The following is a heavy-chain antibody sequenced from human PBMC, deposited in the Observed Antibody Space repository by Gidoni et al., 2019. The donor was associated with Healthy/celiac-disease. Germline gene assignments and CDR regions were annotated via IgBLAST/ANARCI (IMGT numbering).Heavy chain of an antibody. CDR1: GGSFSGYY. Sequence: QVQLQQWGAGLLKPSETLSLTCAVYGGSFSGYYWSWIRQPPGKGLEWIGEINHSGSTNYNPSLKSRVTISVDTSKNQFSLKLSSVTAADTAVYYCARVRFIAVADLFDYWGQGTLVTVSS. D-gene: IGHD6-19*01. V-gene: IGHV4-34*01. J-gene: IGHJ4*02. CDR3: ARVRFIAVADLFDY. CDR2: INHSGST.